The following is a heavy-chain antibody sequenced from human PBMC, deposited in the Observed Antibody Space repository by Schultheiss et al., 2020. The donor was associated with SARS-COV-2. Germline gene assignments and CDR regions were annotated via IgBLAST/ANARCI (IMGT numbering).Heavy chain of an antibody. CDR3: ARDPGYCSSTSCYYYYYYMDV. J-gene: IGHJ6*03. CDR2: IYYSGST. V-gene: IGHV4-59*01. D-gene: IGHD2-2*01. CDR1: GGSISSYY. Sequence: SETLSLTCTVSGGSISSYYWSWIRQPPGKGLEWIGYIYYSGSTNYNPSLKSRVTISVDTSKNQFSLKLSSVTAADTAMYYCARDPGYCSSTSCYYYYYYMDVWGKGTTVTVSS.